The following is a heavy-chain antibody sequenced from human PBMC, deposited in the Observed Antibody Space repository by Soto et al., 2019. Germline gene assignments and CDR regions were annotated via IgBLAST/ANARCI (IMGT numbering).Heavy chain of an antibody. D-gene: IGHD2-15*01. CDR3: AKHWGLGYCSGGSCHYYYYMDV. CDR1: EFTFSSYA. Sequence: EVQLLESGGGLVQPGGSLRLYCAASEFTFSSYAMSWVRQAPGKGLEWVSAISGSGGSTYYADSVKGRFTISRDNSKNTLYLQMNSLRAEDTAVYYCAKHWGLGYCSGGSCHYYYYMDVWGKGTTVTVSS. V-gene: IGHV3-23*01. CDR2: ISGSGGST. J-gene: IGHJ6*03.